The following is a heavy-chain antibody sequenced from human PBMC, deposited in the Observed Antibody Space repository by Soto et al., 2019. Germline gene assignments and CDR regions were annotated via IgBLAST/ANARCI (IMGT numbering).Heavy chain of an antibody. J-gene: IGHJ5*02. V-gene: IGHV2-5*02. CDR3: AHIPNYYQYDWFDP. D-gene: IGHD3-16*01. CDR2: IYWDDDK. Sequence: QITLKESGPPLVKPTQTLTLTCTFSGFSLTTRGVGVGWIRQPPGKALECLALIYWDDDKRYSPSLQSRLSITKDTSQNQVVLTTTNVDPVDTATYYCAHIPNYYQYDWFDPWGQGTLVSVSS. CDR1: GFSLTTRGVG.